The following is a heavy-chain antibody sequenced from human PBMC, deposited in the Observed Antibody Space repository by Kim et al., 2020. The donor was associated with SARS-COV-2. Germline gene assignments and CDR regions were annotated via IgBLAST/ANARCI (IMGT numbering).Heavy chain of an antibody. J-gene: IGHJ4*02. CDR2: ISGSGGST. V-gene: IGHV3-23*01. Sequence: GGSLRLSCAASGFTFSSYAMSWVRQAPGKGLEWVSDISGSGGSTYYADSVKGRFTISRDNSKNTLYLQMNSLRAEDTAVYYCAKDESGSYYFDYWGQGTLVTVSS. CDR1: GFTFSSYA. D-gene: IGHD1-26*01. CDR3: AKDESGSYYFDY.